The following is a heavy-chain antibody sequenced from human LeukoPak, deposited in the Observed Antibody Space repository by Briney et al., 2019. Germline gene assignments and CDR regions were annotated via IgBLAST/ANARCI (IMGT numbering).Heavy chain of an antibody. J-gene: IGHJ4*02. D-gene: IGHD3-10*01. CDR1: GFTFSSYE. V-gene: IGHV3-48*03. Sequence: GGSLRLSCAASGFTFSSYEMNWVRQAPGKGLEWVSYISSSGSTIYYADSVKGRFTISRDNAKNSLYLQMNSLRAEDTAVYYCARDLAGSYYDYWGQGTLVTVSS. CDR3: ARDLAGSYYDY. CDR2: ISSSGSTI.